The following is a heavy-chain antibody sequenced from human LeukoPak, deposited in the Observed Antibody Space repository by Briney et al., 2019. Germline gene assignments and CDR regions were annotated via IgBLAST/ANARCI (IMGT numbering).Heavy chain of an antibody. CDR2: INAGNGNT. J-gene: IGHJ4*02. Sequence: ASVKVSCKASGYTFTSYAMHWVRQAPGQGLEGMGWINAGNGNTKYSQKFQGRVTITRDTSASTAYMELSSLRSEDTAVYYCAREGYSYGYFSFDYWGQGTLVTVSS. CDR1: GYTFTSYA. CDR3: AREGYSYGYFSFDY. V-gene: IGHV1-3*01. D-gene: IGHD5-18*01.